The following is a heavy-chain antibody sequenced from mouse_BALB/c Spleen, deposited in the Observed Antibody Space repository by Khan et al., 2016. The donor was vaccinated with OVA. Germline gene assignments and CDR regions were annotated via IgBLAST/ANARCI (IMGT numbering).Heavy chain of an antibody. CDR1: GYTFTSYT. V-gene: IGHV1-4*01. Sequence: QVQLKQSGAELARPGASVKMSCKASGYTFTSYTIHWIKQRPGQGLEWIGYINPSNGYTNYNQKFKDKATLTTDKSSTTAYLQLSSLTSDDSAVYNCVRGGADHSNYGLFAYWGQGTLVTVSA. CDR3: VRGGADHSNYGLFAY. D-gene: IGHD2-5*01. CDR2: INPSNGYT. J-gene: IGHJ3*01.